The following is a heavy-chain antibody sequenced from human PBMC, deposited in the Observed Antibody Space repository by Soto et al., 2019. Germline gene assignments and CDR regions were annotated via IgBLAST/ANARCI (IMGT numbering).Heavy chain of an antibody. CDR3: ARDHHRYSSYDYLDY. Sequence: QVQLVESGGGLVKPGGSLRLSCAASGFTFSDDYMSWIRQAPGKGLEWVSYISASSSYTNYADSVKGRFTISRDNAKNALYLKMNSLRAEDKAVYYCARDHHRYSSYDYLDYWGQGTLVTVSS. D-gene: IGHD5-12*01. CDR2: ISASSSYT. J-gene: IGHJ4*02. V-gene: IGHV3-11*05. CDR1: GFTFSDDY.